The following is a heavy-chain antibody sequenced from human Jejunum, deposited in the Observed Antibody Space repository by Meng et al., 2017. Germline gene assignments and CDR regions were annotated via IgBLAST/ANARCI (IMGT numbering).Heavy chain of an antibody. CDR3: ARNGAYSADH. Sequence: QLQGVGPGLVEPSGPLSPTCAVSGASISSGDGWSWVRQPPGKGLEWIGEIHHGGDTNYNPSLKSRVTISVDKSNNQYSLRLTSVTAADTAMYYCARNGAYSADHWGQGTLVTVSS. V-gene: IGHV4-4*02. CDR1: GASISSGDG. CDR2: IHHGGDT. D-gene: IGHD2-15*01. J-gene: IGHJ4*02.